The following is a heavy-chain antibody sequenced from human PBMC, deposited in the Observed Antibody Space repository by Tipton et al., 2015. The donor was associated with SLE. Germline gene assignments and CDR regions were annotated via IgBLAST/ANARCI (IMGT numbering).Heavy chain of an antibody. CDR1: GGSFSTYY. CDR3: ARGKRHYDVLTGYYSKPHYFDF. D-gene: IGHD3-9*01. J-gene: IGHJ4*02. CDR2: IYYSGST. V-gene: IGHV4-59*01. Sequence: TLSLTCTVSGGSFSTYYWTWIRQPPGKGLEWIGYIYYSGSTNYNPSLESRVTISVDTSRNLFSLNLSSVTAADTAVYYCARGKRHYDVLTGYYSKPHYFDFWGQGTVVAVSP.